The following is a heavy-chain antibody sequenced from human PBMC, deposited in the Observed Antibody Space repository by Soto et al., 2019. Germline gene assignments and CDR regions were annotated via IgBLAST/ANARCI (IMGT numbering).Heavy chain of an antibody. Sequence: EMQLVESGGGLVQPGGALRLSCAGSGFTFGYYWMSWVRQAPGKGLEWVATIKPDGGETQYVDSVKGRFIISRDNAKNSLFLQMNSLRAEDTAVYYCTIPVQREAFDHWGQGKLVTVAS. CDR3: TIPVQREAFDH. CDR2: IKPDGGET. V-gene: IGHV3-7*01. CDR1: GFTFGYYW. D-gene: IGHD1-1*01. J-gene: IGHJ4*01.